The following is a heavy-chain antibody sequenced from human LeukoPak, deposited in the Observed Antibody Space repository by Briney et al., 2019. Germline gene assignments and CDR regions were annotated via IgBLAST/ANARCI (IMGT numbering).Heavy chain of an antibody. CDR2: IYRGDTT. Sequence: GGSLRLSCAAYGFIASRNDMYWVRQAPGKGLEWVSVIYRGDTTSYADSVKGRFTISRDNSKNMVYLQMNSLRAEDTAVYYCATRPNYYYDGSGYFVYRGQGTLVTVSS. V-gene: IGHV3-53*01. D-gene: IGHD3-22*01. J-gene: IGHJ4*02. CDR1: GFIASRND. CDR3: ATRPNYYYDGSGYFVY.